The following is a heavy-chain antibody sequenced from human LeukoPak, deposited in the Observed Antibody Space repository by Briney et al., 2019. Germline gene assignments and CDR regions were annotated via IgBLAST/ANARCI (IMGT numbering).Heavy chain of an antibody. J-gene: IGHJ4*02. Sequence: SETLSLTCTVSGGSISSYYWSWIRQPAGKGLEWIGRIYTSGSTNYNPSLKSRVTISVDTSKNQFSLKLSSVTAADTAVYYCARMSFRPNIVVVPAAHNFDYWGQGTLVTVSS. V-gene: IGHV4-4*07. CDR2: IYTSGST. D-gene: IGHD2-2*01. CDR3: ARMSFRPNIVVVPAAHNFDY. CDR1: GGSISSYY.